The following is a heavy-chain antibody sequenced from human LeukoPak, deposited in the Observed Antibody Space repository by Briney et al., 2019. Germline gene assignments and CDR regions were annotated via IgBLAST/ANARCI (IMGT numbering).Heavy chain of an antibody. CDR1: GYTFTGYY. CDR2: INPNSGGT. J-gene: IGHJ4*02. Sequence: ASVKVSCKASGYTFTGYYMHWVRQAPGQGLEWMGRINPNSGGTNYAQKFQGRVTMTRDTSISTAYMELSRLRSDDTAVYYCARARDGYNPDFDYWGQGTLVTVST. CDR3: ARARDGYNPDFDY. D-gene: IGHD5-24*01. V-gene: IGHV1-2*06.